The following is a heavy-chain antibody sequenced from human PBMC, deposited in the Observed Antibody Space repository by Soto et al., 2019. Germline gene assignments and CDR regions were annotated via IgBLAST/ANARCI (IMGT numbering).Heavy chain of an antibody. CDR3: ARHVQYAGYYYGMDV. Sequence: QVQLVQSGGGVKKPGWSVKVSCKASGGTFSSYSMSWVRQAPGQGLEWVAGIIPIFGTADYAHKFQGRVTITADESTSTGYMELSSLRSEDTAVYYCARHVQYAGYYYGMDVWGQGTTVSVSS. V-gene: IGHV1-69*12. CDR1: GGTFSSYS. J-gene: IGHJ6*02. D-gene: IGHD1-1*01. CDR2: IIPIFGTA.